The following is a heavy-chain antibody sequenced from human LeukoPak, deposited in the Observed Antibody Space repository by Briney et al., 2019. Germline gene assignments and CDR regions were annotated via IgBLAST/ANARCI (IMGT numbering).Heavy chain of an antibody. CDR3: ARVLGYCSSTSCYDVFDI. CDR1: GFTFSSYS. J-gene: IGHJ3*02. CDR2: ISSSSSYI. V-gene: IGHV3-21*01. Sequence: GGSLRLSCAASGFTFSSYSMNWVRQAPGKGLEWVSSISSSSSYIYYADSVKGRFTISRDNAKNSLYLQMNSLRAEDTAVYYCARVLGYCSSTSCYDVFDIWGQGTMVTVSS. D-gene: IGHD2-2*01.